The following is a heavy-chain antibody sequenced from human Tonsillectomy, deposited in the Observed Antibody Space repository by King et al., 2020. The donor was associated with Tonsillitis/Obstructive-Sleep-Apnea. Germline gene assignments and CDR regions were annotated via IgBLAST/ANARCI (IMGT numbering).Heavy chain of an antibody. J-gene: IGHJ6*04. CDR3: AKVGDGGGDYYYYGMDD. D-gene: IGHD5-24*01. CDR2: ISGSGGST. Sequence: QLVQSGGGLVQPGGSLRLSCAASGFTFSSYAMSWVRQAPGKGLEWVSAISGSGGSTYYADSVKGRFTISRDNSKNTLYLQMNSLRAEDTAVYYCAKVGDGGGDYYYYGMDDWGEESTVAVSS. V-gene: IGHV3-23*04. CDR1: GFTFSSYA.